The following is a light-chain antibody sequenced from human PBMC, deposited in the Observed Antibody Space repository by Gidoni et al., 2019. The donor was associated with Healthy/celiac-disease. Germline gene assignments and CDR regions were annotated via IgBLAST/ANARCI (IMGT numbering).Light chain of an antibody. J-gene: IGKJ3*01. V-gene: IGKV3-20*01. CDR2: GAS. CDR1: QSVSSSY. Sequence: EIVLTQSPGTLSLSPGERATLSGRASQSVSSSYLAWYQQKPGQAPRLLIYGASSRATGIPDRFSGSGSGTDFTLTISRLEPEDFAVYYCQQYGSSPPVTFXPXTKVDIK. CDR3: QQYGSSPPVT.